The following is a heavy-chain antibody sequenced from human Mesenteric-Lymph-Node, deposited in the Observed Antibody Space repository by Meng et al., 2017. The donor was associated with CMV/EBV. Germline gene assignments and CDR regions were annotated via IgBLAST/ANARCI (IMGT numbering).Heavy chain of an antibody. Sequence: GESLKISCAASGFTFSNYSMNWVRQAPGKGLEWVSSIRSRTTYIYYADSVKGRFTISRDSAKNSLYLQMNSLRVEDTAVYFCARFSDYQYRPYHYAADVWGQGTTVTVSS. CDR2: IRSRTTYI. J-gene: IGHJ6*02. V-gene: IGHV3-21*01. D-gene: IGHD4/OR15-4a*01. CDR1: GFTFSNYS. CDR3: ARFSDYQYRPYHYAADV.